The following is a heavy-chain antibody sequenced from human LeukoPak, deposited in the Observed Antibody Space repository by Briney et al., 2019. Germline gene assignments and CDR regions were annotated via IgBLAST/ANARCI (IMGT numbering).Heavy chain of an antibody. CDR3: AIDPYYDILTGYYTDGY. Sequence: SGGSLRLSCAVSGFTFESTFMNWVRQAPGMGLEWVSSISSSSSYIYYADSVKGRFTISRDNAKNSLYLQMNSLRAEDTAVYYCAIDPYYDILTGYYTDGYWGQGTLVTVSS. CDR1: GFTFESTF. D-gene: IGHD3-9*01. J-gene: IGHJ4*02. V-gene: IGHV3-21*01. CDR2: ISSSSSYI.